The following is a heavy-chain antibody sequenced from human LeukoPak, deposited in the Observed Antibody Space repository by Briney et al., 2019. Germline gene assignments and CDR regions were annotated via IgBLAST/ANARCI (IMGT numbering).Heavy chain of an antibody. CDR1: GGSFSSYY. CDR3: ANSANYGGNSGYFDY. V-gene: IGHV4-39*01. J-gene: IGHJ4*02. Sequence: SETLSLTCAVYGGSFSSYYWGWIRQPPGKGLEWIGSIYYSGSTYYNPSLKSRVTISVDTSKNQFSLKLNSVTAADTAVYYCANSANYGGNSGYFDYWGQGTLVTVSS. D-gene: IGHD4-23*01. CDR2: IYYSGST.